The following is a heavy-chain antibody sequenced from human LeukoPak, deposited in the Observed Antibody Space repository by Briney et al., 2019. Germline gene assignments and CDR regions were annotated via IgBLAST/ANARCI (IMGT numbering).Heavy chain of an antibody. J-gene: IGHJ4*02. D-gene: IGHD3-10*01. CDR1: GFIFSNHG. CDR2: ISSTSSDI. CDR3: ARRGPYFDY. V-gene: IGHV3-21*05. Sequence: AGGSLRLSCTASGFIFSNHGMNWVRQAPGKGLEWISYISSTSSDIYYLDSVKGRFTISRDNAKNSLYLQMNSLRAEDTSIYYCARRGPYFDYWGQGILVTVSS.